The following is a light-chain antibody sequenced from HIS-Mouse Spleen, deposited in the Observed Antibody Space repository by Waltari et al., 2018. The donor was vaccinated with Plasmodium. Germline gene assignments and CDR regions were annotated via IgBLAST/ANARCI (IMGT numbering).Light chain of an antibody. CDR2: DDS. CDR1: NIGRQS. CDR3: QVWDSSSDHVV. V-gene: IGLV3-21*03. Sequence: SYVLTQPHSVSVAPGKTARITCGGNNIGRQSVHWYQQKPGQAPVLVVYDDSARPSVIPERFSGSNSGNTATLTISRVEAGDEADYYCQVWDSSSDHVVFGGGTKLTVL. J-gene: IGLJ2*01.